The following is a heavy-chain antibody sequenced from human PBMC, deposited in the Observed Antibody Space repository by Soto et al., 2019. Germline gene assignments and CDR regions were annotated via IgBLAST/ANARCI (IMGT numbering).Heavy chain of an antibody. J-gene: IGHJ4*02. CDR2: ISWNSGSI. D-gene: IGHD6-13*01. V-gene: IGHV3-9*01. Sequence: GGSLRLSCAASGFTFDDYAMHWVRQAPGKGLEWVSGISWNSGSIGYADSVKGRFTISRDNAKNSLYLQMNSLRAEDTALYYCVRNLGYSSRWFGYWGLGTLVTVSS. CDR1: GFTFDDYA. CDR3: VRNLGYSSRWFGY.